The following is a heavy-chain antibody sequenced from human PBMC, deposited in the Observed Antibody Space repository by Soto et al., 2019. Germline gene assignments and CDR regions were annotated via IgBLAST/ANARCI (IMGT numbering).Heavy chain of an antibody. CDR1: GFSFSDYA. J-gene: IGHJ4*02. D-gene: IGHD6-13*01. V-gene: IGHV3-23*01. CDR2: ISESGGST. Sequence: GGSLRLSCAASGFSFSDYAMGWVRQAPGKGLEWVSVISESGGSTHYADSVRGRFTVSRDNSKNSLSLRMNSLRDEDTAVYFCAKRSPYSSGWYSPIFDYWGQGA. CDR3: AKRSPYSSGWYSPIFDY.